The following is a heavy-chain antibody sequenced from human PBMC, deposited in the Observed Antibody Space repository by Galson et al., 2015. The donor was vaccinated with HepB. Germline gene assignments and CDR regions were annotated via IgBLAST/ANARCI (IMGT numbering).Heavy chain of an antibody. V-gene: IGHV4-34*12. CDR2: IIHSGST. D-gene: IGHD3-3*01. J-gene: IGHJ4*02. CDR3: AREGWSGLKIVNY. CDR1: GGSLSGSS. Sequence: ETLSLTCAVYGGSLSGSSCSWIRQPPGKGLEWIGEIIHSGSTNYNPSLKSRVTISLDTSKNQFSLKLRSVTAADTAVYYCAREGWSGLKIVNYWGQGTLVTVSS.